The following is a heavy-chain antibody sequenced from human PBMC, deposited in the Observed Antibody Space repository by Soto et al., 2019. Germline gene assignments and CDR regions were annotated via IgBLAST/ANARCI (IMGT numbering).Heavy chain of an antibody. D-gene: IGHD2-15*01. J-gene: IGHJ4*02. Sequence: QVQLVESGGGVVQPGRSLRLSCAASGFTFSSYAMHWVRQAPGKGLEWVAVISYDGSNKYYADSVKGRFTISRDNSKNTLYLQMNSMRAEDTAVYYCARGLGGGSLNLDYWGQVTLVTVSS. CDR2: ISYDGSNK. V-gene: IGHV3-30-3*01. CDR1: GFTFSSYA. CDR3: ARGLGGGSLNLDY.